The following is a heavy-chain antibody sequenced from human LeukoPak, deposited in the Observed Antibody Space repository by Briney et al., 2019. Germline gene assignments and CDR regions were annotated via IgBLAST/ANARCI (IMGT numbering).Heavy chain of an antibody. D-gene: IGHD3-22*01. V-gene: IGHV1-18*01. CDR2: ISAYNGNT. Sequence: ASVKVSCKASGYTVTSYGIRWVRQSPGQGLEWMGWISAYNGNTNYAQKLQGRVTMTTDTSTSTAYMELRSLRSDDTAVYYCARSAEYYYDSSGYYMPYYFDYWGQGTLVTVSS. CDR1: GYTVTSYG. J-gene: IGHJ4*02. CDR3: ARSAEYYYDSSGYYMPYYFDY.